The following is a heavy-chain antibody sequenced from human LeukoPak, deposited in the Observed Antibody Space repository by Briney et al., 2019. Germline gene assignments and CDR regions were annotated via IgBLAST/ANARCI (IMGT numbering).Heavy chain of an antibody. CDR2: FYYSGST. D-gene: IGHD1-20*01. CDR3: ARVDNFKWFDP. V-gene: IGHV4-61*01. Sequence: PSETLSLTCTVSGGSVSSGSYCWSWIRQPPGRGLEWIGYFYYSGSTNYNPSLKSRVTISVDTSKNQFSLKLSSVTAADTAVYYCARVDNFKWFDPWGQGTLVTVSS. J-gene: IGHJ5*02. CDR1: GGSVSSGSYC.